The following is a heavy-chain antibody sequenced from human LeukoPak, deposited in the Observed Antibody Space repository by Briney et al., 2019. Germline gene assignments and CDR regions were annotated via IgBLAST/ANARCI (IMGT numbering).Heavy chain of an antibody. Sequence: PSETLSLTCTVSGGSISSSSYYWGWIRQPPGKGLEWIGSIYYSGSTYYNPSLKSRVTISVDTSKNQFSLKLSSVTAADTAVYFCAGGGYYDTSGSKDGFHVWGQGTRVTVSS. CDR3: AGGGYYDTSGSKDGFHV. CDR1: GGSISSSSYY. J-gene: IGHJ3*01. V-gene: IGHV4-39*01. CDR2: IYYSGST. D-gene: IGHD3-22*01.